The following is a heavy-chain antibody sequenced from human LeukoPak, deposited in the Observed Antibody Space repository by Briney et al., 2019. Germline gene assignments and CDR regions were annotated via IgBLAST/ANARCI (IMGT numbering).Heavy chain of an antibody. CDR3: ARETSNFYYYAMDV. V-gene: IGHV3-53*04. CDR2: IYSGGST. J-gene: IGHJ6*02. Sequence: GGSLRLSCAASGFTVSSNYMSWVRQAPGKGLEWVSVIYSGGSTYYADSVKGRFTISRHNSKNTLYLQMNSLRAEDTAVYYCARETSNFYYYAMDVWGQGTTVTVSS. D-gene: IGHD2-2*01. CDR1: GFTVSSNY.